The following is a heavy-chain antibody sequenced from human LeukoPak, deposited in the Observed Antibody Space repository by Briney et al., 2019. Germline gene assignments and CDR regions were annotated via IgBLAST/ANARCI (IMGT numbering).Heavy chain of an antibody. CDR2: ISPDGTNK. CDR1: GFTFSNFV. J-gene: IGHJ3*01. Sequence: GGSLRLSCAASGFTFSNFVMHWVRQAPGKGLEWVASISPDGTNKYYADSVKGRFTVSRDNSKNTLYLQVNSLRADDTAVFYCGREGGNYVYDYWGQGTMVTVSS. D-gene: IGHD4-11*01. V-gene: IGHV3-30-3*01. CDR3: GREGGNYVYDY.